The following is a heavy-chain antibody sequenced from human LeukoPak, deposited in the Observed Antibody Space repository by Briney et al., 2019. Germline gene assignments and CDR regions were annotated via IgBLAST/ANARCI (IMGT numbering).Heavy chain of an antibody. CDR2: IKQDGSEK. J-gene: IGHJ4*02. CDR3: ARDLDYCGSGSLCDY. V-gene: IGHV3-7*01. CDR1: GFTFSSYW. D-gene: IGHD3-10*01. Sequence: GGSLRLSCAASGFTFSSYWMSWVRQAPGKGLEWVANIKQDGSEKYYVDSVKGRFTISRDNAKNSLYLQMNSLRAEDTAVYYCARDLDYCGSGSLCDYWGQGTLVTVSS.